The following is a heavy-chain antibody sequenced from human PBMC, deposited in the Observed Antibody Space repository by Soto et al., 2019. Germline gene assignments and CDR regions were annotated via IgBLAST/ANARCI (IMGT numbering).Heavy chain of an antibody. D-gene: IGHD6-19*01. J-gene: IGHJ4*02. CDR3: AKGWGAVAGPAYFDY. CDR2: ISYDGSNK. Sequence: QVQLVESGGGVVQPGRSLRLSCAASGFTFSSYGMHWVRQAPGKGLEWVAVISYDGSNKYYADSVKGRFTISRDNSKNTLYLQMNSLRAEDTAVYYCAKGWGAVAGPAYFDYWGQGTLVTVSS. CDR1: GFTFSSYG. V-gene: IGHV3-30*18.